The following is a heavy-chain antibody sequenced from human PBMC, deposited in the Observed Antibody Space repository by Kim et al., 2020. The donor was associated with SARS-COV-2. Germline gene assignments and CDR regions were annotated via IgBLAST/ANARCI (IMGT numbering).Heavy chain of an antibody. Sequence: GGSLRLSCAASGFTFSSYSMNWVRQAPGKGLEWVSSISSSSSYIYYADSVKGRFTISRDNAKNSLYLQMKSLRAEDTAVYYCARGSVAGPYYFDYWGQGTLVTASS. V-gene: IGHV3-21*01. CDR2: ISSSSSYI. CDR1: GFTFSSYS. D-gene: IGHD6-19*01. J-gene: IGHJ4*02. CDR3: ARGSVAGPYYFDY.